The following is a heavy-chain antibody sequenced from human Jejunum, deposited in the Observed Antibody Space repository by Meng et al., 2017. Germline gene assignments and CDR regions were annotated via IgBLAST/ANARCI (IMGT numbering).Heavy chain of an antibody. CDR2: IHHSGRV. D-gene: IGHD2-8*02. V-gene: IGHV4-4*02. CDR3: AKNGAYCLEY. Sequence: HVSGSGLVKPWGTLSLTCAVPGASISSGHWWSCVSQSPGEGLQWIGEIHHSGRVTYNPSLKSRVAISVDMSKNQFSLELSSVTAADTAVYYCAKNGAYCLEYWGQGTLVTVSS. CDR1: GASISSGHW. J-gene: IGHJ4*02.